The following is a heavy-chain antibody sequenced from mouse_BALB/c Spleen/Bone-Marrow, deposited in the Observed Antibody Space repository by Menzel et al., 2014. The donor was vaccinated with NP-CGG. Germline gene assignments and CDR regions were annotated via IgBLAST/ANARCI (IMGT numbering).Heavy chain of an antibody. V-gene: IGHV7-3*02. J-gene: IGHJ4*01. CDR1: GFTFTGSY. CDR2: IRNKAYDYTT. Sequence: EVQVVESGGGLVQPGGSLRLSCTTSGFTFTGSYMSWVRQPPGKALEWLGFIRNKAYDYTTEYSASVKGRFTISRDSSQSILYLQMNTLRPEDSATYYCARFPMDYWGQGTSVTVSS. CDR3: ARFPMDY.